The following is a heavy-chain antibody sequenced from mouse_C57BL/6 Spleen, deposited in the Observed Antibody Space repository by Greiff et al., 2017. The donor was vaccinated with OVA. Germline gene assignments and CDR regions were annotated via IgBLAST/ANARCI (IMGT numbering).Heavy chain of an antibody. J-gene: IGHJ4*01. CDR3: ARKNDYYEDAMDY. D-gene: IGHD1-1*01. V-gene: IGHV5-17*01. CDR2: ISSGSSTI. Sequence: EVKLVESGGGLVKPGGSLKLSCAASGFTFSDYGMHWVRQAPEKGLEWVAYISSGSSTIYYADTVKGRFTIARDNAKNTLFLQMTSLRSEDTAMYYCARKNDYYEDAMDYWGQGTSVTVSS. CDR1: GFTFSDYG.